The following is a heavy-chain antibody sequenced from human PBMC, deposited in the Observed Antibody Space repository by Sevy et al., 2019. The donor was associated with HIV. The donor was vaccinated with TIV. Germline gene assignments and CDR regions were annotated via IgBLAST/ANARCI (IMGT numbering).Heavy chain of an antibody. J-gene: IGHJ4*02. D-gene: IGHD1-26*01. CDR2: ITGSSNYI. CDR3: ARDFPVGTTSTFDY. Sequence: GGSLRLSRAASGFTFSNYNMNWVRQAPGKGLEWVSSITGSSNYIYYADSLKGRFTASRDNAKNSLYLQMNSLRAEDTAVYYCARDFPVGTTSTFDYWGQGTLVTVSS. V-gene: IGHV3-21*01. CDR1: GFTFSNYN.